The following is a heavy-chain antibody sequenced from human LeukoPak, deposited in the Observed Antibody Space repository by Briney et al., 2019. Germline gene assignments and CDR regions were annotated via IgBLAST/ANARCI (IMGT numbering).Heavy chain of an antibody. CDR3: ARGCSYSSSWLSGHVVNWFDP. V-gene: IGHV3-21*01. CDR1: GFTFSSYS. J-gene: IGHJ5*02. Sequence: GGSLRLSCAASGFTFSSYSMNWARPAPGKGLEWVSSISSSSYIYYADSVKGRFTISRDNAKNSLYLQMNSLRAEDTAVYYCARGCSYSSSWLSGHVVNWFDPWGQGTLVTVSS. D-gene: IGHD6-13*01. CDR2: ISSSSYI.